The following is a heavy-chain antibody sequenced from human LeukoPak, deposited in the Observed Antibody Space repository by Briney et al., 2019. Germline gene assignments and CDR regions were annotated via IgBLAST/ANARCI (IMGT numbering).Heavy chain of an antibody. D-gene: IGHD3-16*01. J-gene: IGHJ3*02. Sequence: GGSLRLSCAASGFTFSSYSMSWVRQAPGKGLEWVAAISGSGGSTYYADSVKGRFTISRDNSKNTLYLQMNSLRAEDTAVYYCAKDLGGFPRTAFDIWGQGTMVTVSS. CDR2: ISGSGGST. CDR3: AKDLGGFPRTAFDI. CDR1: GFTFSSYS. V-gene: IGHV3-23*01.